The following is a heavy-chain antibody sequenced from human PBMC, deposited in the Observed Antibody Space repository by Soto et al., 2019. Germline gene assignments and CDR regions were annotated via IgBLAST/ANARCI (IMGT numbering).Heavy chain of an antibody. CDR3: AKVVPATGGYYYNGMDV. CDR2: INSDGSST. J-gene: IGHJ6*02. V-gene: IGHV3-74*01. D-gene: IGHD2-15*01. CDR1: GFTFSSYW. Sequence: GGSLRLSCAASGFTFSSYWMHWVRQAPGKGLVWVSRINSDGSSTSYADSVKGRFTISRDNSKNTLYLQMNSLRAEDTAVYYCAKVVPATGGYYYNGMDVWGQGTTVTVSS.